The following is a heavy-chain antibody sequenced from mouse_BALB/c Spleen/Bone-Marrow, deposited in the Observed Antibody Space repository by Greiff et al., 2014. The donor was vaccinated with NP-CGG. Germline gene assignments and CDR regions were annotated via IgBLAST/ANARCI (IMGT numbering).Heavy chain of an antibody. J-gene: IGHJ2*01. CDR3: ARAPGTWYFDY. CDR2: SRNKANDYTT. CDR1: GFTFSDFY. V-gene: IGHV7-1*02. Sequence: EVKVIESGGGLVQPGGSLRLSCATSGFTFSDFYMEWVRQPPGKRLEWIAASRNKANDYTTEYSASVKGRFIVSRDTSQSILYLQMNALRAEDTAIYYCARAPGTWYFDYWGQGTTLTVSS. D-gene: IGHD3-3*01.